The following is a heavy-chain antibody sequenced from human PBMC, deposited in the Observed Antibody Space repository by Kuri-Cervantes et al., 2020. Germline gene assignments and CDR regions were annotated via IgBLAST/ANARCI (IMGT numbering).Heavy chain of an antibody. CDR3: ARDSFEAAGTRYYYGMDV. V-gene: IGHV1-2*02. J-gene: IGHJ6*02. CDR2: INPNSGGT. CDR1: GYTFTDYY. D-gene: IGHD6-13*01. Sequence: ASVKVSCKASGYTFTDYYMHWVRQAPGQGLEWMGWINPNSGGTNYAQKLQGRVTMTTDTSTSTAYMELRSLRSDDTGVYYRARDSFEAAGTRYYYGMDVWGQGTTVTVSS.